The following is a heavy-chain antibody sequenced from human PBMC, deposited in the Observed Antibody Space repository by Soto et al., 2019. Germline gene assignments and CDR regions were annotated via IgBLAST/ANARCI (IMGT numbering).Heavy chain of an antibody. J-gene: IGHJ5*02. CDR3: AKEGTTSPYNCFDP. V-gene: IGHV3-23*01. CDR2: LSDGGGST. D-gene: IGHD2-2*01. CDR1: GFTVSNYA. Sequence: SGGSLRLACAACGFTVSNYAMSWVRQAPGKGLEWVSGLSDGGGSTFYADSVKGRFTISRDNAKNTLYLQMSSLRAEDTAVYYCAKEGTTSPYNCFDPWGQGTLVTVSS.